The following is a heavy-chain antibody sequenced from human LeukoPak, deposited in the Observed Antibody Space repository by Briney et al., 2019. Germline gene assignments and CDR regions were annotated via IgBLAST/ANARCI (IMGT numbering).Heavy chain of an antibody. J-gene: IGHJ3*02. V-gene: IGHV1-2*02. Sequence: ASVKVSCKASGYSFTGHYMHWVRQAPGQGLEWMGWINPSSGGTKYAQKFQGRVTMTRDTSISTVYMELTRLRSDDTAMYYCAKSTNWGSISDGFDIWGQGTMVTVAS. CDR3: AKSTNWGSISDGFDI. CDR2: INPSSGGT. D-gene: IGHD7-27*01. CDR1: GYSFTGHY.